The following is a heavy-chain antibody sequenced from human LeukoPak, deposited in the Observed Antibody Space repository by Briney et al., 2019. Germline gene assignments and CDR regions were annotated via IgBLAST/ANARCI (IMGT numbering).Heavy chain of an antibody. CDR2: IYYSGST. CDR3: ARDKTLGSAHLFDY. V-gene: IGHV4-30-4*01. CDR1: GGSISSGDYY. D-gene: IGHD1-26*01. J-gene: IGHJ4*02. Sequence: SQTLSLTCTVSGGSISSGDYYWSWIRQPPGKGLEWIGYIYYSGSTYYNPSLKSRVTISVDTSKIQFSLKLSSVTAADTAVYYCARDKTLGSAHLFDYWGQGTLVTVSS.